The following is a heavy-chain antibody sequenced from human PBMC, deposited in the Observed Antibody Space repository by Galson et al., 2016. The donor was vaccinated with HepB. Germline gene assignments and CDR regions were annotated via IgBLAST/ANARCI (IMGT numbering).Heavy chain of an antibody. D-gene: IGHD3-22*01. J-gene: IGHJ4*02. V-gene: IGHV4-61*01. CDR2: IYYTGSA. CDR1: GDSVSSANYY. Sequence: ETLSLTCTVSGDSVSSANYYWSWIRQPPGKGLEWIGYIYYTGSANSNPSLKSRFTISLDTSKNQFSLKLSSVTAADTAVYYCARARFYDGTGYYPRVYYFDYWGQGTLVTVSS. CDR3: ARARFYDGTGYYPRVYYFDY.